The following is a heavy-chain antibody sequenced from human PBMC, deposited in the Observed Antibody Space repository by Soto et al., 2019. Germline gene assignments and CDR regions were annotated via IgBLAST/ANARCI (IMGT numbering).Heavy chain of an antibody. CDR1: GGSISSGGYY. D-gene: IGHD6-6*01. J-gene: IGHJ4*02. CDR3: ASTKDYSSSLDY. CDR2: VYYSGRT. Sequence: SETLSLTCTVSGGSISSGGYYWSWIRQHPGKGLEWIGCVYYSGRTYYNPSLKSRITISVDTSKKYFFLRLSSVTAADTAVYYCASTKDYSSSLDYWGQGVLVAVSS. V-gene: IGHV4-31*03.